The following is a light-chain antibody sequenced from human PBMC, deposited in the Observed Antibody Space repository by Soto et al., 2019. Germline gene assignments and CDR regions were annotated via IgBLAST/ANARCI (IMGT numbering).Light chain of an antibody. V-gene: IGKV3-15*01. CDR1: QSVSSN. Sequence: EIVMTQSPATLSVSPGERATLSCRASQSVSSNLAWYQQKPGQAPRLLIYGASTRATGIPARFSGSGSGTEFTLTISSLQSEDLAVYYCQQYNSWPPFTFGGGTKVEIK. J-gene: IGKJ4*01. CDR2: GAS. CDR3: QQYNSWPPFT.